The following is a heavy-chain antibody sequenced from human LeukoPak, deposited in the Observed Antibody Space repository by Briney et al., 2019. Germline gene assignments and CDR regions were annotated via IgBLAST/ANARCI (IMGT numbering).Heavy chain of an antibody. V-gene: IGHV4-59*08. CDR2: IYYSGST. Sequence: PSETLSLTCTVSGGSISSYYWSWIRQPPGKGLEWIGYIYYSGSTNYNPSLKSRVTISVDTSKNQFSLKLSSVTAADTAVYYCARHKERGYSYGYNYFDYWGQGTLVTVSS. D-gene: IGHD5-18*01. J-gene: IGHJ4*02. CDR3: ARHKERGYSYGYNYFDY. CDR1: GGSISSYY.